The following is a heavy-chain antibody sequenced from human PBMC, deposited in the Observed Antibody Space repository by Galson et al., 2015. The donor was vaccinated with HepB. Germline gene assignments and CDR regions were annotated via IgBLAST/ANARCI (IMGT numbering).Heavy chain of an antibody. D-gene: IGHD2/OR15-2a*01. J-gene: IGHJ4*02. Sequence: SLRLSCAASGFTFSNAWMRWVRQAPGKGLEWVGRIKSKTDGGTTDYAAPVKGRFTISRDDPKNTLYLQMNSLKTEDTAVYYCTTDKQGTPLGYFLTSNQQFDYWGQGTLVTVSS. CDR1: GFTFSNAW. CDR2: IKSKTDGGTT. CDR3: TTDKQGTPLGYFLTSNQQFDY. V-gene: IGHV3-15*01.